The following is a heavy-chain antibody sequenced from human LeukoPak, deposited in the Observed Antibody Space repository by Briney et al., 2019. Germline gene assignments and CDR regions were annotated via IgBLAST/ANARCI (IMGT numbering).Heavy chain of an antibody. J-gene: IGHJ6*02. CDR1: GFTFGDHA. CDR2: IRSKAYRGTT. CDR3: SRGPIHLWLHDGMDV. D-gene: IGHD5-18*01. V-gene: IGHV3-49*04. Sequence: GGSLRLSCTASGFTFGDHAMSWVRQAPGKGLEWVGFIRSKAYRGTTESAASVKGRFTISRDDSKSIAYLQMNSLEPEDTAVYYCSRGPIHLWLHDGMDVWGQGTTVTVSS.